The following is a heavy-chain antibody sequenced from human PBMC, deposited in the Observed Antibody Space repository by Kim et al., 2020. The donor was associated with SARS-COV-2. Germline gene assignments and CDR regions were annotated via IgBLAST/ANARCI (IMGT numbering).Heavy chain of an antibody. Sequence: KGRFTISRDDSKTSLYLQMNSLKTEDTAVYYCARGGSGYYLNPRNDAFDIWGQGTMVTVSS. CDR3: ARGGSGYYLNPRNDAFDI. V-gene: IGHV3-72*01. D-gene: IGHD3-22*01. J-gene: IGHJ3*02.